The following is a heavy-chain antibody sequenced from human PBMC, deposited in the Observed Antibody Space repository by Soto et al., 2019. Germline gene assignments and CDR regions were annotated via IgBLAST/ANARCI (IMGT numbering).Heavy chain of an antibody. V-gene: IGHV4-61*01. J-gene: IGHJ4*02. D-gene: IGHD3-22*01. CDR3: ARASYYSDSFGYFLDS. CDR2: IYNNGNT. CDR1: GGSVSSVKYF. Sequence: SGTLSLTCNVSGGSVSSVKYFWSWIRQPPGKGLEWIAYIYNNGNTNYNPSLKSRVTISVDTSKNQCSLKLSSVTAADTAVYYCARASYYSDSFGYFLDSWGQGTLVTVSS.